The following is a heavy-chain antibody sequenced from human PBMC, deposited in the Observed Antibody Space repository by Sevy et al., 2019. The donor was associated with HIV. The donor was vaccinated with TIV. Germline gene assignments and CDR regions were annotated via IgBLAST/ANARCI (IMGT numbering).Heavy chain of an antibody. CDR2: LIPILGTV. CDR1: GGTFSSYG. CDR3: ARGGGKGWYYFDY. D-gene: IGHD6-19*01. Sequence: ASVKVSCKASGGTFSSYGISWVRQAPGQGLEWMGRLIPILGTVNYAQKFQGRVTITADESTKTAYMELSSLRSEDTAVYDCARGGGKGWYYFDYWGQETLVTVSS. V-gene: IGHV1-69*11. J-gene: IGHJ4*02.